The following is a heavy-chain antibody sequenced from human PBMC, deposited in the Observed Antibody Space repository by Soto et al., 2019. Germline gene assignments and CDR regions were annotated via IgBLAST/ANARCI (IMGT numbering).Heavy chain of an antibody. Sequence: PSETLSLTCTVSGGSISSGGYYWSWIRQHPGKGLEWIGYIYYSGSTYYNPSLKSRVTISVDTSKNQFSLKLSSVTAADTAVYYCARDFVAAAGNNWFDPWGQGTLVTVSS. CDR3: ARDFVAAAGNNWFDP. D-gene: IGHD6-13*01. J-gene: IGHJ5*02. V-gene: IGHV4-31*03. CDR2: IYYSGST. CDR1: GGSISSGGYY.